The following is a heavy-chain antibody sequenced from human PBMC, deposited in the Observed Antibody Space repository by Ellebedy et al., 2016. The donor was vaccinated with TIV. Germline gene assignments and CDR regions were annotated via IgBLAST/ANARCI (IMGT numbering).Heavy chain of an antibody. D-gene: IGHD3-3*01. CDR3: AKESGYLYYSPNDYFDY. CDR2: ISYHGSNK. Sequence: GESLKISCAASGFTFSGYGMYWVRQAPGKGLEWVAVISYHGSNKYYADSVKGRFTISRDNSKNTLFLQMNSLRAEDTAVYYCAKESGYLYYSPNDYFDYWGRGTLVTVSS. CDR1: GFTFSGYG. J-gene: IGHJ4*02. V-gene: IGHV3-30*18.